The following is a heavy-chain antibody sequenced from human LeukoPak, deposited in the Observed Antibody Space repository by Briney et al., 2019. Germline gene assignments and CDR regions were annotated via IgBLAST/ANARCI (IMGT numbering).Heavy chain of an antibody. CDR3: ARDCRGGHCYTD. CDR2: ISFTSSFR. J-gene: IGHJ4*01. V-gene: IGHV3-11*05. CDR1: GISFSYFY. Sequence: NPGSSLILCCAASGISFSYFYMSWIRQPAGKVLELLSYISFTSSFRKYAESVKGRLTISRNDAMNSLYLQMDDLRADDTAVYFCARDCRGGHCYTDWGHGTLVSVSS. D-gene: IGHD2-15*01.